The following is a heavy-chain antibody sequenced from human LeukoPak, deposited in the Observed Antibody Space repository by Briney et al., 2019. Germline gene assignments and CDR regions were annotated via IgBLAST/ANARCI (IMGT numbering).Heavy chain of an antibody. CDR2: MSYDGIYK. J-gene: IGHJ3*02. D-gene: IGHD3-16*01. CDR1: GFTFSSYA. Sequence: GGSLRLSCAASGFTFSSYAMHWVRQAPGKGLEWVAVMSYDGIYKYCADSVKGRFTISRDNSKNTLYLQMNSLRTEDTAVYYCATDWGFFDAFDIWGQGTMVTVSS. CDR3: ATDWGFFDAFDI. V-gene: IGHV3-30*04.